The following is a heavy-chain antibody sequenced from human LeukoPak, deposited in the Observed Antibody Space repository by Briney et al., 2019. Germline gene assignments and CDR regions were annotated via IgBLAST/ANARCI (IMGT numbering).Heavy chain of an antibody. J-gene: IGHJ6*03. V-gene: IGHV4-34*01. CDR3: ARGVPRYCSSTSCYVSGYYYYMDV. Sequence: SETLSRTCAVYGVSFSGYYWSWIRQPPGKGLEWIGEINHSGSTNYNPSLKSRVTISVDTSKNQFSLKLSSVTAADTAVYYCARGVPRYCSSTSCYVSGYYYYMDVWGKGTTVTVSS. CDR2: INHSGST. CDR1: GVSFSGYY. D-gene: IGHD2-2*01.